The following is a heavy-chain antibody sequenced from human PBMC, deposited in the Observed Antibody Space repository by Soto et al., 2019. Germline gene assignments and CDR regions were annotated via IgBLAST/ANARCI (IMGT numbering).Heavy chain of an antibody. V-gene: IGHV1-46*01. CDR3: AREGRGVKVIDYYGMDV. Sequence: GASVKVSRKASGYTFTSYYMHWVRQAPGQGLEWMGIINPSGGSTSYAQKFQGRVTMTRDTSTSTVYMELSSLRSEDTAVYYCAREGRGVKVIDYYGMDVWGQGTTVTVSS. D-gene: IGHD2-21*01. J-gene: IGHJ6*02. CDR2: INPSGGST. CDR1: GYTFTSYY.